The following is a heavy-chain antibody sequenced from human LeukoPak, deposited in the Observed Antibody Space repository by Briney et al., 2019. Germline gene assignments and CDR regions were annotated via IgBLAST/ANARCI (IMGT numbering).Heavy chain of an antibody. CDR3: ARDSERRDGFSLYFFDY. J-gene: IGHJ4*02. CDR2: IISGSTYR. Sequence: PGGSLRLSCTASGFTFNSYTMNWVRQAPGKGLEWVSSIISGSTYRYYADSVKGRFTISRDNAENSLFLQMDSLRAEDTALYYCARDSERRDGFSLYFFDYWGRGTLVTVSS. CDR1: GFTFNSYT. V-gene: IGHV3-21*01. D-gene: IGHD5-24*01.